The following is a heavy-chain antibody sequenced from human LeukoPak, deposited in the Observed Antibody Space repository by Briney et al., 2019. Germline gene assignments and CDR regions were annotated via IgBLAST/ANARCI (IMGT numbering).Heavy chain of an antibody. V-gene: IGHV4-34*01. CDR1: GGSFSGYY. CDR2: INHSGST. Sequence: SETLSLTCAVYGGSFSGYYWSWIRQPPGKGLEWIGEINHSGSTNYNPSLKSRVTISVDTSKNQFSLKLSSVTAADTAVYYCARGMVVTAAKNWFDPWGQGTLVTVSS. CDR3: ARGMVVTAAKNWFDP. D-gene: IGHD2-2*01. J-gene: IGHJ5*02.